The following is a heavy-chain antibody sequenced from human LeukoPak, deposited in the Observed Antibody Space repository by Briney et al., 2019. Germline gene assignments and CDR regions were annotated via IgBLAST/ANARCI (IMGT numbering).Heavy chain of an antibody. D-gene: IGHD3-22*01. J-gene: IGHJ4*02. CDR1: GFTFSTFW. CDR2: IQQDGREK. Sequence: GGSLRLSCAASGFTFSTFWMSWVRQAPGKGLEWVANIQQDGREKYYVDSVKGRFTISRDNAKNSLYLQMNSLRAEDTAVYYCAREDSSGSGEDYWGQGTLVTVSS. V-gene: IGHV3-7*01. CDR3: AREDSSGSGEDY.